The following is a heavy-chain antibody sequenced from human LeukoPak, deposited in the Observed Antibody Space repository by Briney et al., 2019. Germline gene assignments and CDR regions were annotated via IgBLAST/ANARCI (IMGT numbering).Heavy chain of an antibody. V-gene: IGHV1-58*02. CDR3: AEVFGGATRGAKDPFDY. CDR1: GFTFTSSA. Sequence: SGKVSCKASGFTFTSSAMQWVRQARGQRLEWIGWIVVGSGSTNYAQKFQERVTITRDMSTSTAYMELSSLRSEDTAVYYCAEVFGGATRGAKDPFDYWAKEPRVTVS. J-gene: IGHJ4*02. CDR2: IVVGSGST. D-gene: IGHD1-26*01.